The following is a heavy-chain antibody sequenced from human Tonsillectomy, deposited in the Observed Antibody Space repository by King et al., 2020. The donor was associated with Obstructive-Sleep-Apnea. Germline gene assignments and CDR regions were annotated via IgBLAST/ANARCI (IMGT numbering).Heavy chain of an antibody. Sequence: VQLVESGGGLVQPGGSLRLSCAASGFTFSSYWMSWVRQAPGKGLEWVANIKQDGSEKYYVDSVKGRFTISRDNAKNSLYLQMNSLRAEDPAVYYCARDLSSWYVAGVASFGYWGQGTLVTVSS. CDR3: ARDLSSWYVAGVASFGY. CDR1: GFTFSSYW. J-gene: IGHJ4*02. CDR2: IKQDGSEK. D-gene: IGHD6-13*01. V-gene: IGHV3-7*03.